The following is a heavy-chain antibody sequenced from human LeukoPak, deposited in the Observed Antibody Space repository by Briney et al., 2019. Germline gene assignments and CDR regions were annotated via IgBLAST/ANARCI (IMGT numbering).Heavy chain of an antibody. V-gene: IGHV1-8*01. CDR1: GYTFTSYD. J-gene: IGHJ4*02. CDR3: ARGWRLRWYPVGY. D-gene: IGHD4-23*01. CDR2: MNPNSGNT. Sequence: ASVKVSCKASGYTFTSYDINWVRQATGQGLEWKGWMNPNSGNTGYAQKFQGRVTMTRNTSISTAYMELSSLRSEDTAVYYCARGWRLRWYPVGYWGQGTLVTVSS.